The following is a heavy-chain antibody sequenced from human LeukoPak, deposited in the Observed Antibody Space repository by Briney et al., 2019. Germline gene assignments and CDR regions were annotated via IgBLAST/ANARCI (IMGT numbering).Heavy chain of an antibody. CDR1: GFTFSSYA. Sequence: QPGGSLRLSCAASGFTFSSYAMSWVRQAPGEGLEWVSAISGSGGSTYYADSVKGRFTISRDSSKNTLYLQMNSLRAEDTAVYYCAKDLRDIIVVIAAPDYWGQGTLVTVSS. V-gene: IGHV3-23*01. CDR2: ISGSGGST. CDR3: AKDLRDIIVVIAAPDY. J-gene: IGHJ4*02. D-gene: IGHD2-15*01.